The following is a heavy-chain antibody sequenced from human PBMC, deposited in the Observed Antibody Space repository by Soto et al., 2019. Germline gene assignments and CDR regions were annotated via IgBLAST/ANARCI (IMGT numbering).Heavy chain of an antibody. D-gene: IGHD6-13*01. J-gene: IGHJ4*02. CDR2: ISYDGSNK. V-gene: IGHV3-30*18. CDR3: AKEQHLDY. Sequence: QVQLVESGGGVVQPGRSLRLSCAASGFTFSSYGMHWVRQAPGKGLEWVAVISYDGSNKYYADSVKGRFTISRDNSKNTLYRQMNGLRAEETAVYYCAKEQHLDYWGQGTLVTVSS. CDR1: GFTFSSYG.